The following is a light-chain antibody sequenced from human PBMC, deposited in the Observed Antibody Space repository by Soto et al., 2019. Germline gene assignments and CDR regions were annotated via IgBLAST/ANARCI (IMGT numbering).Light chain of an antibody. J-gene: IGLJ1*01. Sequence: QSVLTQPPSVSGAPGQRVTISCTGSSSNIGAGYDVHWYQQLPGTAPKLMIHDVSERPSGVPDRFSGSKSGNTASLTISGLQAEDEADYYCCSYAGSYTFARNVFGTGTKLTVL. CDR1: SSNIGAGYD. V-gene: IGLV1-40*01. CDR3: CSYAGSYTFARNV. CDR2: DVS.